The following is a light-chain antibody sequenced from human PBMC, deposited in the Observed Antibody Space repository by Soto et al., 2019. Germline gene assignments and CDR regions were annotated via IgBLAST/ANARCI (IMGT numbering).Light chain of an antibody. J-gene: IGKJ4*01. Sequence: DIQLTQSPSFLSASVGDRVTITCRASQGIDSHLGWYQQKPGIAPKLLIYTASTLQDGVPSRFSGSGSGTEFTLTISSLQPEDFATYYGQQLNGYSLTFGGGTKVEIK. CDR2: TAS. CDR1: QGIDSH. CDR3: QQLNGYSLT. V-gene: IGKV1-9*01.